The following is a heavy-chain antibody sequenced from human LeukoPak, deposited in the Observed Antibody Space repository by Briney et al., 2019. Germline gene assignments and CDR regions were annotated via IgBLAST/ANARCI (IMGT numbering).Heavy chain of an antibody. J-gene: IGHJ5*02. V-gene: IGHV4-59*08. CDR3: ARTYYYDSSGYLNHWFDP. CDR1: GGSISSHY. Sequence: SETLSLTCTVSGGSISSHYWSWIRQPPGKGLEWIGYIYYSGSTNYNPSLKSRVTMSVDTSKNQFSLKLSSVTAADTAVYHCARTYYYDSSGYLNHWFDPWGQGTLVTVSS. CDR2: IYYSGST. D-gene: IGHD3-22*01.